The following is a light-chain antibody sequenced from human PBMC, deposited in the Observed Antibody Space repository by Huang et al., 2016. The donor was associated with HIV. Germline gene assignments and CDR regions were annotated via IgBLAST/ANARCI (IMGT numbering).Light chain of an antibody. CDR1: RSLSST. CDR3: QQYNNWPPA. Sequence: EVVMTQSPVTLSVSPGERATLSCRASRSLSSTLAWYQQKLGQAPRLLIYGTSTWATGIPARFSGNGSGTEFTLTISSLQSEDFAVYYCQQYNNWPPAFGQGTKVEIK. CDR2: GTS. J-gene: IGKJ1*01. V-gene: IGKV3-15*01.